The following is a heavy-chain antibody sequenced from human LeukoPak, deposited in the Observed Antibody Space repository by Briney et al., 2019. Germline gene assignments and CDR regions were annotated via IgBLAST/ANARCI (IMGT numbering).Heavy chain of an antibody. CDR3: ARGSTYYDSSGQVPFDY. Sequence: GGSLRLSCAASGFTFSTYSMNWVRQAPGKGLEWVSYISSSSTIYYADSVKGRFTISRDNAKNLLYLQMNNLRAEDTAVYYCARGSTYYDSSGQVPFDYWGQGTLVTVSS. J-gene: IGHJ4*02. D-gene: IGHD3-22*01. CDR2: ISSSSTI. CDR1: GFTFSTYS. V-gene: IGHV3-48*01.